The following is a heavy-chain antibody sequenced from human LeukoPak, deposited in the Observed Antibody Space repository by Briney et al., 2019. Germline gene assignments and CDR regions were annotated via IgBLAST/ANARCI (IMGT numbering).Heavy chain of an antibody. CDR3: ARVGATSYY. CDR2: INRDGSRT. D-gene: IGHD1-26*01. V-gene: IGHV3-74*01. Sequence: GGSLRLSCAASGFTFSNHWMHWVRQAPGKGLMWVSRINRDGSRTDYADSVKGRFTISRDDAKNTLYLQMNSLRAEDTAVYYCARVGATSYYWGQGTLVTVSS. CDR1: GFTFSNHW. J-gene: IGHJ4*02.